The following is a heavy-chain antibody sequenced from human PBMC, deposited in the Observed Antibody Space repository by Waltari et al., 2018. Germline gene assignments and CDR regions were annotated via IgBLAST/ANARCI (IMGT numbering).Heavy chain of an antibody. CDR2: IWSKGFDN. D-gene: IGHD2-21*02. CDR1: GCRFSTYG. J-gene: IGHJ1*01. Sequence: QVQLVESGGGVVQPGRSLRPSCAASGCRFSTYGMHWVRPAPGKGLEWGCVIWSKGFDNYDADCVRGRFTISRDNSKNTLYLQVNSLRAEDTAVYYCAMLWGCGADCYSGYVRDWGQGTQVTVSS. CDR3: AMLWGCGADCYSGYVRD. V-gene: IGHV3-33*01.